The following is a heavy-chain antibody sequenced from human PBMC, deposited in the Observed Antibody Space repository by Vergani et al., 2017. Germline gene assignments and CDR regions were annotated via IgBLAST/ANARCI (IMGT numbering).Heavy chain of an antibody. CDR1: GGTFSSYT. Sequence: QVQLVQSGAEVKKPGSSVKVSCKASGGTFSSYTISWVRQAPGQGLEWMGRIIPILGIANYAQKFQGRFTITADKSTSTAYMELSSLRSEDTAVYYCASSVWGAIDYWGQGTLVTVSS. V-gene: IGHV1-69*02. CDR2: IIPILGIA. J-gene: IGHJ4*02. CDR3: ASSVWGAIDY. D-gene: IGHD3-16*01.